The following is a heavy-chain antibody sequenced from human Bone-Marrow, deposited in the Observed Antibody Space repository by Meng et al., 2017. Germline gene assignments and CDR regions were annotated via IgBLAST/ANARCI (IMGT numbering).Heavy chain of an antibody. D-gene: IGHD6-13*01. Sequence: QVRQVQSGAGVKKLGSSVKVSGKASGGTFSSYTISWVRQAPGQGLEWMGRIIPILGIANYAQKFQGRVTITADKSTSTAYMELSSLRSEDTAVYYCAREGIAAASLQDWGQGTLVTVSS. V-gene: IGHV1-69*08. CDR3: AREGIAAASLQD. CDR2: IIPILGIA. J-gene: IGHJ1*01. CDR1: GGTFSSYT.